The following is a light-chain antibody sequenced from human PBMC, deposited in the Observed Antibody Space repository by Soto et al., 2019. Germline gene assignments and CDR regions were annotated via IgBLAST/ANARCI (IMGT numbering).Light chain of an antibody. CDR3: QQRSNWPPIT. CDR1: HTFSSTY. Sequence: ELVFTQSPCTLSLSPGDRATLSCRASHTFSSTYLAWYQQRPGQAPRLLIYSSSSRASGIPDRFSGSGSGTDFTLTIDNLEPEDFAIYYCQQRSNWPPITFGQGTRLEIK. CDR2: SSS. V-gene: IGKV3D-20*02. J-gene: IGKJ5*01.